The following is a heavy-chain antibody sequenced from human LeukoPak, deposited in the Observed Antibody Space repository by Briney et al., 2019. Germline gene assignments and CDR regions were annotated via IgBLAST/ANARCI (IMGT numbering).Heavy chain of an antibody. D-gene: IGHD2-2*01. Sequence: GGSLRLSCAASGFTVSSNYMNWVRQAPGKGLEWVSYISSTSGSTIYYADSVKGRFTISRDNAKNSLYLQMNSLRAEDTAVYYCARRYCSSTSCLLDYWGQGTLVTVSS. V-gene: IGHV3-48*03. J-gene: IGHJ4*02. CDR3: ARRYCSSTSCLLDY. CDR1: GFTVSSNY. CDR2: ISSTSGSTI.